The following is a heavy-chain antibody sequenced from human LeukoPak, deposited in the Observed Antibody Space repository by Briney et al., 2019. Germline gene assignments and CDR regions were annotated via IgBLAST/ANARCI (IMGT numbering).Heavy chain of an antibody. CDR3: ARSAPGTQLGGYYYYMDV. Sequence: ASVKVSCKASGYTFTNYAINWVRQAPGQGHEWMGWISAYNGNTNYAQKLQGRVTMTTDTSTSTAYMELRSLRSDDTAVYYCARSAPGTQLGGYYYYMDVWDKGTTVTVSS. V-gene: IGHV1-18*01. J-gene: IGHJ6*03. CDR1: GYTFTNYA. D-gene: IGHD1/OR15-1a*01. CDR2: ISAYNGNT.